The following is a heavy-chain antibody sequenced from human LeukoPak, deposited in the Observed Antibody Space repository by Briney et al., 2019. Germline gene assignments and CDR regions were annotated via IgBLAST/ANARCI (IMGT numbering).Heavy chain of an antibody. CDR1: AFTFSSYG. V-gene: IGHV3-30*02. J-gene: IGHJ4*02. Sequence: GGSLRLSCAASAFTFSSYGMHWVRQAPGKGPEWVAFIRSDASNQYYADSVKGRFTISRDNSKNTLYLQMNSLRAEDTAVYYCAKVPLSSSGWDREYYFDYWGQGTLVTVSS. CDR2: IRSDASNQ. D-gene: IGHD6-19*01. CDR3: AKVPLSSSGWDREYYFDY.